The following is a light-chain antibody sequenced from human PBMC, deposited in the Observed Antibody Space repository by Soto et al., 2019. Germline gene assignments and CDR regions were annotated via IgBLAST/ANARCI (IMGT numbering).Light chain of an antibody. CDR1: QSISSW. CDR3: QQYNSFSIT. CDR2: DAS. J-gene: IGKJ5*01. Sequence: DIQMTQSPSTLSASVGDRVTITCRASQSISSWLAWYQQKPGKAPELLIYDASSLDSEVPSRFSGSGSGTQFTLTISSLQPDDFATYYCQQYNSFSITFGQGIRLDIK. V-gene: IGKV1-5*01.